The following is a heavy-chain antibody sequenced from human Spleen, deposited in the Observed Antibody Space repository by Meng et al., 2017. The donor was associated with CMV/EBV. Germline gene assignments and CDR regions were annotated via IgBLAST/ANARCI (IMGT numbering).Heavy chain of an antibody. Sequence: GESLKISCAASGFTFNNAWMSWVRQAPGKGLEWVGRIKSKTDGGTTDYAAPVKGRFTISRDDSKHTLYLQMNSLKTEDTAVYYCASSGYGYWGQGTLVTVSS. CDR1: GFTFNNAW. CDR3: ASSGYGY. D-gene: IGHD3-22*01. V-gene: IGHV3-15*01. CDR2: IKSKTDGGTT. J-gene: IGHJ4*02.